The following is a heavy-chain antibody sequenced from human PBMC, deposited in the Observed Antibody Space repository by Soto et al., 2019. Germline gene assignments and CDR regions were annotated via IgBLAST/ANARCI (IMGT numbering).Heavy chain of an antibody. D-gene: IGHD6-13*01. Sequence: SETLSLTCAVSGGSISSSNWWSWVRQPPGKGLEWIGEIYHSGSTNYNPSLKSRVTISVDKSKNQFSLKLSSVTAADTAVYYCARVGPGIAAAGFDYWGQGTLVTVSS. J-gene: IGHJ4*02. CDR1: GGSISSSNW. CDR2: IYHSGST. V-gene: IGHV4-4*02. CDR3: ARVGPGIAAAGFDY.